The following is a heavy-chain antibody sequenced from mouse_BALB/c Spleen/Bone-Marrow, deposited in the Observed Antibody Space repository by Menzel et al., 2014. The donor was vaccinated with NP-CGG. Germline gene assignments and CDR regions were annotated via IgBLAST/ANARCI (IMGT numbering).Heavy chain of an antibody. CDR2: IRNKANGYTT. CDR3: ARDKGRVFFDY. Sequence: EVHLVESGGGLVQPGGSLRLSCATSGFTFTDYYMNWVRQPPGKALEWLGFIRNKANGYTTEYSASVKSRFTISRDNSQNILYLQMNTLRVDDSATYYCARDKGRVFFDYWGQGITLTVSS. CDR1: GFTFTDYY. V-gene: IGHV7-3*02. J-gene: IGHJ2*01.